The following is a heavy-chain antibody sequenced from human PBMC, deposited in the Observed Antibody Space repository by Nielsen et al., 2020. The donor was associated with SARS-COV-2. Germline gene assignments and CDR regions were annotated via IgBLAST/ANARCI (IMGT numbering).Heavy chain of an antibody. J-gene: IGHJ6*02. CDR1: GGSISSGDYY. CDR3: ARGGSGSYYYGYGMDV. V-gene: IGHV4-61*08. CDR2: IYYSGST. Sequence: SETLSLTCTVSGGSISSGDYYWSWIRQPPGKGLEWIGYIYYSGSTNYNPSLKSRVTISVDTSKNQFSLKLSSVTAADTAVYYCARGGSGSYYYGYGMDVWGQGTTVTVSS. D-gene: IGHD1-26*01.